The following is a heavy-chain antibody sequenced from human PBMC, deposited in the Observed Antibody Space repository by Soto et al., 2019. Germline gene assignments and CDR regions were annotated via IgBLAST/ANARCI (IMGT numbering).Heavy chain of an antibody. CDR1: GFTFEAYS. CDR2: ISGDSGSS. Sequence: GGSLRLSCAASGFTFEAYSLHWVRQLPAKGLEWVAGISGDSGSSGYADSVRGRFTVSRDNAKNSLFLQMSSLSPEDTALYYCTKRRSARPGFDAFDLWGQGTMVTVSS. CDR3: TKRRSARPGFDAFDL. V-gene: IGHV3-9*01. J-gene: IGHJ3*01.